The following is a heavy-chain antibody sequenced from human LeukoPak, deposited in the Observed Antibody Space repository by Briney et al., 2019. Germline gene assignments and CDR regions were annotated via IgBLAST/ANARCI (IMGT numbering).Heavy chain of an antibody. CDR3: AKSGRWLQYYFDY. CDR2: ISWNSGSI. J-gene: IGHJ4*02. Sequence: SGGSLRLSCAASGFTFDDYAMHWVRQAPGKGLEWVSGISWNSGSIGYADSVKGRFTISRDNAKNSLYLQMNSLRAEDTALYYCAKSGRWLQYYFDYWGQGTLVTASS. CDR1: GFTFDDYA. V-gene: IGHV3-9*01. D-gene: IGHD5-24*01.